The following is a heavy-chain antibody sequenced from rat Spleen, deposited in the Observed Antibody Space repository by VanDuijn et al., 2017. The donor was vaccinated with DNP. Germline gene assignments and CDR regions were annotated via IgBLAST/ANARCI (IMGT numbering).Heavy chain of an antibody. CDR1: GFTFNDFY. J-gene: IGHJ2*01. CDR2: SSYDGGST. V-gene: IGHV5-22*01. Sequence: EVQLVESGGGLVQPGRSLKLSCVASGFTFNDFYMAWVRQAPTKGLEWVAYSSYDGGSTYNGDSVKGRFTISRDNAKSTLYLQMNSLRSEDMATYYCARHVLPLRVWDYWGQGVMVTVSS. CDR3: ARHVLPLRVWDY. D-gene: IGHD1-4*01.